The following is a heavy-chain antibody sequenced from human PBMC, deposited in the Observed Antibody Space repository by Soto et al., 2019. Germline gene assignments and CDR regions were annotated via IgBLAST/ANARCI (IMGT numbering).Heavy chain of an antibody. CDR1: GFTLSIYS. CDR3: ASISALGQDAFDL. D-gene: IGHD3-9*01. Sequence: EVQLVESGGGLVQPGGSLRLSCAASGFTLSIYSMHWVRQAPGKGLAFVSAIHYDGVSTFYANSVKGRFTISRDTSKNTLYLQMGSLSAEDMAVYCCASISALGQDAFDLWGQGTMVTVSS. J-gene: IGHJ3*01. V-gene: IGHV3-64*01. CDR2: IHYDGVST.